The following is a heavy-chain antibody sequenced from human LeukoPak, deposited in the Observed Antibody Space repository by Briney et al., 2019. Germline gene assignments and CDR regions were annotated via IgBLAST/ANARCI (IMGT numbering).Heavy chain of an antibody. CDR2: ISGSGGST. Sequence: GGSLRLSCAASGFTFISYTMNWVRQAPGRGLEWVSSISGSGGSTYYADSVKGRFTISRDNSKNTLYLQMNSLRAEDTAVYYCAKERGYSGYGEFDYWGQGTLVTVSS. V-gene: IGHV3-23*01. CDR3: AKERGYSGYGEFDY. J-gene: IGHJ4*02. CDR1: GFTFISYT. D-gene: IGHD5-12*01.